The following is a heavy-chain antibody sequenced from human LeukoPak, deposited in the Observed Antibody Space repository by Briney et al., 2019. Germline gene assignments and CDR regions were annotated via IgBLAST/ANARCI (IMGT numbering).Heavy chain of an antibody. CDR2: IIPIFGTA. CDR3: ARGGYCSSTGCPSSFDY. D-gene: IGHD2-2*01. J-gene: IGHJ4*02. V-gene: IGHV1-69*13. CDR1: GGTFSSYA. Sequence: SVKVSCKASGGTFSSYAISWVRQAPGQGLEWMGGIIPIFGTANYAQKFQGRVTITADESTSTAYMELSSLRSEDTAVYYCARGGYCSSTGCPSSFDYWGQGTLVTVSS.